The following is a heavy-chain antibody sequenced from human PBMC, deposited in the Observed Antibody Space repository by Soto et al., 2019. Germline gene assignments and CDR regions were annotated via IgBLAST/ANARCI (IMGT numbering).Heavy chain of an antibody. CDR1: GYTFTGYY. J-gene: IGHJ5*02. D-gene: IGHD2-2*01. V-gene: IGHV1-2*04. CDR2: INPNSGGT. CDR3: ARAYCSSTSCYFWFDP. Sequence: WASVKVSCKASGYTFTGYYMHWVRQAPGQGLEWMGWINPNSGGTNYAQKFQGWVTMTRDTSISTAYMELSRLRSDDTAVYYCARAYCSSTSCYFWFDPWGQGTLVTVSS.